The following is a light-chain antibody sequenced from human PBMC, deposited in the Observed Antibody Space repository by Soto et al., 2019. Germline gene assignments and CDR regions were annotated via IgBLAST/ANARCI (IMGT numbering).Light chain of an antibody. CDR3: AAWDDSLNGYV. J-gene: IGLJ1*01. CDR2: STN. CDR1: SSNIGSNT. Sequence: QSVLTQPPSASGTPGQRVTISCSGSSSNIGSNTVNWYQQLPGTAPKLLIYSTNQRPSGVPDRFSGSKSDTSASLAISGLQSEDEADYYCAAWDDSLNGYVFGTGTKLTVL. V-gene: IGLV1-44*01.